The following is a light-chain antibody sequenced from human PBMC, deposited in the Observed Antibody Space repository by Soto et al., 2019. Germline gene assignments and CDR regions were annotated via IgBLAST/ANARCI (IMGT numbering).Light chain of an antibody. J-gene: IGLJ2*01. CDR1: SSDVGAYDY. V-gene: IGLV2-14*01. CDR2: DVK. CDR3: ISYTSSSSVI. Sequence: QTVLTQPASVSGSPGQSIAISCTGTSSDVGAYDYVSWYQQHPGKAPKLMIYDVKYRPSGVSNRFSGSKSGNTASLTISGLQAEDEADYYCISYTSSSSVIFGGGTKVTVL.